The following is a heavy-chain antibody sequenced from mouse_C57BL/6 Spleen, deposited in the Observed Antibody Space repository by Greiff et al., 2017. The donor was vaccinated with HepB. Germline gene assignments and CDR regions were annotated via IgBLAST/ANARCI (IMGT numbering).Heavy chain of an antibody. CDR2: IYPGSGST. CDR1: GYTFTSYW. V-gene: IGHV1-55*01. J-gene: IGHJ2*01. CDR3: ARTRYYSNYEDYYFDY. D-gene: IGHD2-5*01. Sequence: QVQLQQPGAELVKPGASVKMSCKASGYTFTSYWITWVKQRPGQGLEWIGDIYPGSGSTNYNEKFKSKATLTVDTSSSTAYMQLSSLTSEDSAVYYCARTRYYSNYEDYYFDYWGQGTTLTVSS.